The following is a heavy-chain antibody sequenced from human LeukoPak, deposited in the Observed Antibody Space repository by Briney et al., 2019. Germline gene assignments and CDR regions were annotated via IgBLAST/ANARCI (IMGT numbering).Heavy chain of an antibody. CDR3: ARGLDTIFGVVTTDHYYYYMDV. Sequence: GASVKVSCKASGGTFSSYAISWVRQAPGQGLEWMGGIIPIFGTANYAQKFQGRVTITADKSTSTAYMELSSLRSGDTAVYYCARGLDTIFGVVTTDHYYYYMDVWGKGTTVTVSS. J-gene: IGHJ6*03. CDR1: GGTFSSYA. CDR2: IIPIFGTA. V-gene: IGHV1-69*06. D-gene: IGHD3-3*01.